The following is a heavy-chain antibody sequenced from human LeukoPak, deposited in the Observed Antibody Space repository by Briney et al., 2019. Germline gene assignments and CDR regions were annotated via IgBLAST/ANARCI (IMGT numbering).Heavy chain of an antibody. CDR2: ISYDGSNK. J-gene: IGHJ4*02. Sequence: PGGSLRLSCAASGFTFSSYAMHWVRQAPGKGLEGVAVISYDGSNKYYADSVKGRFTISRDNSKNTLYLQMNSLRAEDTAVYYCARADTATFDYWGQGTLVTVSS. V-gene: IGHV3-30*04. D-gene: IGHD5-18*01. CDR1: GFTFSSYA. CDR3: ARADTATFDY.